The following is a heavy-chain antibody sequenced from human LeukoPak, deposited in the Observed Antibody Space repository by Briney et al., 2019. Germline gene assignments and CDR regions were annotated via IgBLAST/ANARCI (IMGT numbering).Heavy chain of an antibody. J-gene: IGHJ4*02. CDR1: GYTFTIYY. Sequence: GASVTVSFKGSGYTFTIYYMHWVRQAPGQGVEGMGIINPSGGSTSYAQKFQGRVTMTRDTSTSTVYMELSSLRSEDTAVYYCARDTLSVVTVIDYWGQGTLVTVSS. CDR3: ARDTLSVVTVIDY. D-gene: IGHD4-17*01. CDR2: INPSGGST. V-gene: IGHV1-46*01.